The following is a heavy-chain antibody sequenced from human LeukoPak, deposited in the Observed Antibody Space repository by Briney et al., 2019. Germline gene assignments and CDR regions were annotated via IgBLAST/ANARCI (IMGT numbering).Heavy chain of an antibody. Sequence: GGSLRLSCAASGFTFSSYGVHWVRQAPGKGLEWVAVIWYDGSNKYYADSVKGRFTISRDNSENTLYLQMNSLRAEDTAVYYCAKDTGGGNSDYFDYWGQGTLVTVSS. CDR1: GFTFSSYG. D-gene: IGHD2-8*02. CDR2: IWYDGSNK. V-gene: IGHV3-33*06. CDR3: AKDTGGGNSDYFDY. J-gene: IGHJ4*02.